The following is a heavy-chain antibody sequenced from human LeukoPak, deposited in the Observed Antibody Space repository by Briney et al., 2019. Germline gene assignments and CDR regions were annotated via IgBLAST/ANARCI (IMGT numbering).Heavy chain of an antibody. CDR1: GFTFSSYA. CDR2: ISGSGGST. V-gene: IGHV3-23*01. D-gene: IGHD6-19*01. Sequence: GGSLRLSCAASGFTFSSYAMSWVRQAPGKGLEWVSAISGSGGSTYYADSVKGRFTISRDNSKNTLYLQMNSLRAEDTAVYYCARDGWKNDAFDIWGQGTMVTVSS. J-gene: IGHJ3*02. CDR3: ARDGWKNDAFDI.